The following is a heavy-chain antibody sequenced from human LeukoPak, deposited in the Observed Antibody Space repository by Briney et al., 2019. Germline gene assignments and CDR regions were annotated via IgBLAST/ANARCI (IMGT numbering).Heavy chain of an antibody. Sequence: PSETLSLTCTVSGGSISSYYWSWIRQPPGKGLEWIGYIYYSGSTNYNPSLKSRVTISVDTSKNQFSLKLSSVTAADTAVYYCARHLYTYGSKGAFDIWGQGTMVTVSS. CDR1: GGSISSYY. CDR3: ARHLYTYGSKGAFDI. D-gene: IGHD5-18*01. V-gene: IGHV4-59*08. J-gene: IGHJ3*02. CDR2: IYYSGST.